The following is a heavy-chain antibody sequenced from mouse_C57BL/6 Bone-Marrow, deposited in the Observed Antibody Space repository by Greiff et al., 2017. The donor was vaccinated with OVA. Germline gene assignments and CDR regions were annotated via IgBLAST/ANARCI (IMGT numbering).Heavy chain of an antibody. J-gene: IGHJ2*01. Sequence: QVQLQQPGAELVMPGASVKLSCKASGYTFTSYWMHWVKQRPGQGLEWIGEIDPSDSYTNYNQKFKGKSTLTVDKSSSTAYMQLSSLTSEDSAVYYYARGGVLPFDYWGRGTTLTVSA. CDR1: GYTFTSYW. CDR2: IDPSDSYT. CDR3: ARGGVLPFDY. V-gene: IGHV1-69*01.